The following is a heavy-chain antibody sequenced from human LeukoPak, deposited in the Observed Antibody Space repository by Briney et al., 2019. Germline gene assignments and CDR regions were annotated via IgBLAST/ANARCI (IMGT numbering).Heavy chain of an antibody. J-gene: IGHJ5*02. V-gene: IGHV4-31*03. CDR2: IYYSGST. CDR1: GGPISSGGYY. Sequence: SETLSLTCTVSGGPISSGGYYWSWIRQHPGKGLEWIGYIYYSGSTYYNPSLKSRVTISVDTSKNQFSLKLSSVTAADTAVYYCARASDYGDSWRWFDPWGQGTLVTVSS. D-gene: IGHD4-17*01. CDR3: ARASDYGDSWRWFDP.